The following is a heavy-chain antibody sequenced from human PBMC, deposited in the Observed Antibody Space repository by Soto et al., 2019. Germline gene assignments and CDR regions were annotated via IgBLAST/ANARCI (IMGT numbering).Heavy chain of an antibody. Sequence: ASVKVSCKASGYTFTGYYMHWVRQAPGQGLEWMGWINPNSGGTNYAQKFQGWVTMTRDTSISTAYMELSRLRSDDTAVYYCARAGSSSSFPFDYWGQGTLVTVSS. CDR2: INPNSGGT. D-gene: IGHD6-6*01. V-gene: IGHV1-2*04. CDR1: GYTFTGYY. J-gene: IGHJ4*02. CDR3: ARAGSSSSFPFDY.